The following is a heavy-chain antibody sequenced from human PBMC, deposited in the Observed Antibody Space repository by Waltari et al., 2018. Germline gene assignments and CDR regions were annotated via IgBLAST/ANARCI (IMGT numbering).Heavy chain of an antibody. CDR1: GGTFSSYA. CDR3: ASWYSSGSDNWFDP. V-gene: IGHV1-69*14. D-gene: IGHD6-19*01. Sequence: QVQLVQSGAEVKKPGSSVKVSCKASGGTFSSYAISWVRQAPGQGLEWMGGIIPIFGTANYAQKFQGIVTITADKSTSTAYMELSSLRSEDTAVYYCASWYSSGSDNWFDPWGQGTLVTVSS. J-gene: IGHJ5*02. CDR2: IIPIFGTA.